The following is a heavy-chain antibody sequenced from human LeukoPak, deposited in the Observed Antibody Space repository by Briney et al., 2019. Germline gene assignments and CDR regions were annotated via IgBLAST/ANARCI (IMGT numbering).Heavy chain of an antibody. CDR2: INHSGST. Sequence: PSETLSLTCAVYGGSFSGYYWSWIRQPPGKGLEWIGEINHSGSTNYNPSLKSRVTISVDRSKNQFSLKLSSVTAADTAVYYCARWVRGEKNWFDPWGQGTLVTVSS. D-gene: IGHD3-10*01. V-gene: IGHV4-34*01. CDR3: ARWVRGEKNWFDP. CDR1: GGSFSGYY. J-gene: IGHJ5*02.